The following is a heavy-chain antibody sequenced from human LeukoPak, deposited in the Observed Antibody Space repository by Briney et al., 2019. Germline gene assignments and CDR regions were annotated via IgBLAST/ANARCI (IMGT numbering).Heavy chain of an antibody. Sequence: GGSLRLSCAASGFTFDDYGMSWVRQAPGKGLEWVSDINWNGGSTDYADPVKGRFTISRDNAKNSLYLHMSSLRDEDTAFYYCARRHTTNWYNWFDPWGQGTLVIVSS. V-gene: IGHV3-20*04. D-gene: IGHD1-1*01. CDR3: ARRHTTNWYNWFDP. CDR1: GFTFDDYG. J-gene: IGHJ5*02. CDR2: INWNGGST.